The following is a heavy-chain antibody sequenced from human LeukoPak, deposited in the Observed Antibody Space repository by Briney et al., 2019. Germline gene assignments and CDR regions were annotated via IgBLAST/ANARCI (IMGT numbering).Heavy chain of an antibody. D-gene: IGHD3-22*01. CDR2: ISGSGGST. CDR3: AKDPSYYYDSSGYYPWYFDY. Sequence: GGSLRLSCAASGFTFSSYAMSWVCQAPGKGLEWVSAISGSGGSTYYADSVKGRFTISRDNSKNTLYLQMNSLRAEDTAVYYCAKDPSYYYDSSGYYPWYFDYWGQGTLVTVSS. CDR1: GFTFSSYA. V-gene: IGHV3-23*01. J-gene: IGHJ4*02.